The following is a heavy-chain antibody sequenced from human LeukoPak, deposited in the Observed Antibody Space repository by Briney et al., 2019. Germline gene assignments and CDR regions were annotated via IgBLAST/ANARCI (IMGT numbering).Heavy chain of an antibody. CDR3: ARNTEFVGYFSGSTRKKYNWFDP. CDR1: GFTFSDYY. CDR2: ISSSGSTI. J-gene: IGHJ5*02. V-gene: IGHV3-11*01. D-gene: IGHD2-15*01. Sequence: GGSLRLSCAASGFTFSDYYMSWIRQAPGKGLEWVSYISSSGSTIYYADSVKGRFTISRDNAKNSLYLQMNSLRAEDTAVYYCARNTEFVGYFSGSTRKKYNWFDPWGQGTLVTVSS.